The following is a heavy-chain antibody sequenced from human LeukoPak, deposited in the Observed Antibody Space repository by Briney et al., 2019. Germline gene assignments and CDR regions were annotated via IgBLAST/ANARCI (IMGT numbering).Heavy chain of an antibody. CDR3: ARDLRPMVRGVIIY. J-gene: IGHJ4*02. CDR1: GFTFSDYY. CDR2: ISSSGSTI. D-gene: IGHD3-10*01. V-gene: IGHV3-11*01. Sequence: GGSLRLSCAASGFTFSDYYMSWIRQAPGKGLEWVSYISSSGSTIYYADSVKGQFTISRDNAKNSLYLQMNSLRAEDTAVYYCARDLRPMVRGVIIYWGQGTLVTVSS.